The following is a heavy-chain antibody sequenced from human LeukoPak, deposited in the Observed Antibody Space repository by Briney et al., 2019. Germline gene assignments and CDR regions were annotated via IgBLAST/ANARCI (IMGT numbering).Heavy chain of an antibody. CDR2: ISDSGGRT. D-gene: IGHD3-22*01. J-gene: IGHJ4*02. CDR3: AKRGVVIRVILVGFHKEAYYFDS. Sequence: GGSLRLSCAVSGITLTNYGMSWGRQAPGKGLEWVAGISDSGGRTNHATSVKGRFTTSRDNPKNTLYLQMNSLRAEDTAVYFCAKRGVVIRVILVGFHKEAYYFDSWGQGALVTVSS. V-gene: IGHV3-23*01. CDR1: GITLTNYG.